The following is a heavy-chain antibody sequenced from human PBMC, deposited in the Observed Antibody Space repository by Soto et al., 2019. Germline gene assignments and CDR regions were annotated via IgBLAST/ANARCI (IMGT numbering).Heavy chain of an antibody. V-gene: IGHV3-11*01. Sequence: GGSLRLSCAASGYTFSDYYMSWIRQAPVKGLEWISYIDTSGTKIYYADSVKGRFTITRDNAKNSLYLEMNSLRDEDTAVYYCASHYDMWSGYLSPVDYWGQGTLVTVSS. CDR3: ASHYDMWSGYLSPVDY. J-gene: IGHJ4*02. D-gene: IGHD3-3*01. CDR1: GYTFSDYY. CDR2: IDTSGTKI.